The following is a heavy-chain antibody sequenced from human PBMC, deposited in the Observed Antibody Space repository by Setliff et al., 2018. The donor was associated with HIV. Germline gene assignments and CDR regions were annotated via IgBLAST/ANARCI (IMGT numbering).Heavy chain of an antibody. CDR2: ISSSSYYI. D-gene: IGHD5-18*01. CDR1: GFTFSSYT. V-gene: IGHV3-21*01. Sequence: GGSLRLSCAAFGFTFSSYTINWVRQAPGKGLEWVSSISSSSYYIYYADSVKGLFTISRDNAKNSLFLQMNSVRAEDTAVYYCASIELAAMVPVDYWGQGTLVTVSS. CDR3: ASIELAAMVPVDY. J-gene: IGHJ4*02.